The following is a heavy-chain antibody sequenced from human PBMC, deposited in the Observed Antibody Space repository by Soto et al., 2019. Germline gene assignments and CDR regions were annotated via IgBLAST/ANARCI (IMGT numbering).Heavy chain of an antibody. V-gene: IGHV3-15*01. CDR3: TTLRESSGYYDATYFDD. D-gene: IGHD3-22*01. J-gene: IGHJ4*02. CDR2: IKSNTDGETT. CDR1: GFTFNNAW. Sequence: EVQLVESGGGLVKPGGSLRLSCVGSGFTFNNAWMTWVRRAPGKGLEWIGRIKSNTDGETTAHAAPEKGRFFISRDDSRNVVYLQMNSLKTEVTAVYYCTTLRESSGYYDATYFDDWGQGARVTVSS.